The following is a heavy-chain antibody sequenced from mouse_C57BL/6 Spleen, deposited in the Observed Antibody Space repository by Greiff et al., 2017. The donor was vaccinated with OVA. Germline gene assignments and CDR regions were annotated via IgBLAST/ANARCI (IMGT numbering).Heavy chain of an antibody. V-gene: IGHV3-1*01. D-gene: IGHD3-2*02. CDR3: ARDSSGTGFAY. CDR2: ISYSGST. J-gene: IGHJ3*01. CDR1: GYSITSGYD. Sequence: EVQLQQSGPGMVKPSQSLSLTCTVTGYSITSGYDWHWIRHFPGNKLEWMGYISYSGSTNYNPSLKSRISITHDTSKNHFFLKLNSVTTEDTATYYCARDSSGTGFAYWGQGTLVTVSA.